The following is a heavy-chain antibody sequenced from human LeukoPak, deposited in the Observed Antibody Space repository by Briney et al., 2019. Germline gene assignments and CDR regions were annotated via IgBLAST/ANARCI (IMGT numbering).Heavy chain of an antibody. CDR3: ARDEVVAAPNYFGMVV. CDR1: GYTFTGYY. D-gene: IGHD2-15*01. CDR2: INPNSGGT. Sequence: ASVKVSCKASGYTFTGYYMHWVRQALGQGLEWMGRINPNSGGTNYAQKFQGRVTMTRDTSISTAYMELSRLRSDDTAVYYCARDEVVAAPNYFGMVVWGQGTTASVSS. V-gene: IGHV1-2*06. J-gene: IGHJ6*02.